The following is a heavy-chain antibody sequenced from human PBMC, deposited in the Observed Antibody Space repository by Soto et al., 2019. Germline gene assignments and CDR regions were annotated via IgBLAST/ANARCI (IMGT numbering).Heavy chain of an antibody. V-gene: IGHV4-59*01. CDR1: GVSISSDY. CDR2: TSHTGTT. J-gene: IGHJ6*02. Sequence: ATLSLTCTVSGVSISSDYCTWIRQSPGKGLEWIAYTSHTGTTDYNPSLKSRVTISLDTSKNQFSLKLSSVTAADTAVYYCARDLWGYCGTDCYPLDVWGQGTTVTVSS. CDR3: ARDLWGYCGTDCYPLDV. D-gene: IGHD2-21*02.